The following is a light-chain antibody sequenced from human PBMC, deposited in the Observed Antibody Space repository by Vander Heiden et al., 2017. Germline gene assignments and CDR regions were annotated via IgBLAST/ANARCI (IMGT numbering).Light chain of an antibody. J-gene: IGKJ1*01. Sequence: DIQMTQYPSSLSASVGDRVTITCRASQSISSYLNWYQQKPGKAPKLLIYAASSLQSGVPSMFSGSGSGTDFTLTISSLQPEDFATYYCQQSYSTPRPFGQGTKVEIK. CDR1: QSISSY. CDR2: AAS. CDR3: QQSYSTPRP. V-gene: IGKV1-39*01.